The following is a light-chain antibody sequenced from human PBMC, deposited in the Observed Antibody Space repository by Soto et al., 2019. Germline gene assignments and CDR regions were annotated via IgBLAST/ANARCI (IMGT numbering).Light chain of an antibody. V-gene: IGLV2-14*01. CDR3: SSYTSSSTLYV. CDR2: DVS. Sequence: QSALTQPASVSGSPGQSITISCTGTSSDVGAYNYVSWYQQHPGKAPKLMIYDVSNRPSGVSYRLSGSKSGNTASLTISGLQAEDEADYYCSSYTSSSTLYVFGTGTKLTVL. CDR1: SSDVGAYNY. J-gene: IGLJ1*01.